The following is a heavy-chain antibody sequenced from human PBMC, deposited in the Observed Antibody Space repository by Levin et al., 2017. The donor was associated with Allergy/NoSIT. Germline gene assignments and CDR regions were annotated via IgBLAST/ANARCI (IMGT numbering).Heavy chain of an antibody. D-gene: IGHD6-19*01. J-gene: IGHJ3*01. Sequence: ASVKVSCKASGYTFTNFDINWVRQAPGQGLEWMGWMNPNSGNTGYAQNFQGRVTMTRNTSISTAYMELSSLRSEETAVYYCARAGSSGWYRDPFDFWGPVTMVSVSS. CDR1: GYTFTNFD. CDR2: MNPNSGNT. V-gene: IGHV1-8*01. CDR3: ARAGSSGWYRDPFDF.